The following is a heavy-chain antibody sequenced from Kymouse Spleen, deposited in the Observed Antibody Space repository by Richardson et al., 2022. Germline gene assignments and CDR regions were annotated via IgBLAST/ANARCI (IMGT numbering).Heavy chain of an antibody. D-gene: IGHD6-13*01. CDR2: ISSSSSYI. CDR3: ASCIAAAGLLDY. V-gene: IGHV3-21*03. CDR1: GFTFSSYS. Sequence: EVQLVESGGGLVKPGGSLRLSCAASGFTFSSYSMNWVRQAPGKGLEWVSSISSSSSYIYYADSVKGRFTISRDNAKNSLYLQMNSLRAEDTAVYYCASCIAAAGLLDYWGQGTLVTVSS. J-gene: IGHJ4*02.